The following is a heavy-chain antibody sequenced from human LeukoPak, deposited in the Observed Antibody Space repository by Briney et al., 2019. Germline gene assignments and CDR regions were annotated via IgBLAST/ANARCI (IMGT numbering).Heavy chain of an antibody. D-gene: IGHD2-15*01. CDR1: GYSISSGYY. CDR2: ISHSGST. CDR3: ALPYCSGGSCYSGGSAFDI. J-gene: IGHJ3*02. V-gene: IGHV4-38-2*02. Sequence: SETLSLTCSVSGYSISSGYYWGWTRQPPGKGLEWIGSISHSGSTYYNPSLKSRVTISLDTSKNQFSLKLSSVTAADTAVYYCALPYCSGGSCYSGGSAFDIWGQGTMVTVSS.